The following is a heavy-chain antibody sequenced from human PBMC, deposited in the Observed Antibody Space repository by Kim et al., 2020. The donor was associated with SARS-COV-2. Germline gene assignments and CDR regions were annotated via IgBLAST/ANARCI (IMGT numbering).Heavy chain of an antibody. V-gene: IGHV3-33*06. CDR2: IWYDGSNK. D-gene: IGHD5-12*01. Sequence: GGSLRLSCAASGFTLSSYGMHWVRQAPGKGLEWVAVIWYDGSNKYYADSVKGRFTISRDNSKNTLYLQMNSLRAEDTAVYYCAKGRSIEATSSYYYGMDVWGQGTTVTVSS. CDR3: AKGRSIEATSSYYYGMDV. J-gene: IGHJ6*02. CDR1: GFTLSSYG.